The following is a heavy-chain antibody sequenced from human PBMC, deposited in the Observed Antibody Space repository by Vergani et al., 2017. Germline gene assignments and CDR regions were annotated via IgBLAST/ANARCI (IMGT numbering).Heavy chain of an antibody. V-gene: IGHV3-43*01. D-gene: IGHD5-12*01. CDR3: ARDPGGSGYDRGDYFDY. J-gene: IGHJ4*02. CDR2: ISWDGGST. Sequence: EVQLVESGGVVVQPGGSLRLSCAASGFTFDDYTMHWVRQAPGKGLEWVSLISWDGGSTYYVDSVKGRFTISRDNAKNSLYLQMNSLRAEDTAVYYCARDPGGSGYDRGDYFDYWGQGTLVTVSS. CDR1: GFTFDDYT.